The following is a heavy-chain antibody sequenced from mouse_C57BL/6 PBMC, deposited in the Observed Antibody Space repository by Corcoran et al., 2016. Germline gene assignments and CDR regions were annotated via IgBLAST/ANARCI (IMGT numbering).Heavy chain of an antibody. CDR1: GYTFTSYG. Sequence: QGQLQQSGAELARPGASVKLSCKASGYTFTSYGISWVKQRTGQGLEWIGEIYPRSGNTYYNEKFKGKATLTADKSSSTAYMELRSLTSEDSAVYFCANYYASRSYFDYWGQGTTLTVSS. V-gene: IGHV1-81*01. CDR3: ANYYASRSYFDY. J-gene: IGHJ2*01. D-gene: IGHD1-1*01. CDR2: IYPRSGNT.